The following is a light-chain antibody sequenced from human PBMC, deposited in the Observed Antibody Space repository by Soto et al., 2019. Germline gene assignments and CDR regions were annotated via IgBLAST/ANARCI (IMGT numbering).Light chain of an antibody. CDR2: AAS. CDR3: QQLSTYPST. J-gene: IGKJ4*01. Sequence: IQLTQSPSSLSASVGDRVTITCRASQGIGRYLAWYQQKPGEAPKLLIFAASTLQSGVPARFSGSGSGTDFTLTISSLQAEDFATYYCQQLSTYPSTFGGGTKVDIK. V-gene: IGKV1-9*01. CDR1: QGIGRY.